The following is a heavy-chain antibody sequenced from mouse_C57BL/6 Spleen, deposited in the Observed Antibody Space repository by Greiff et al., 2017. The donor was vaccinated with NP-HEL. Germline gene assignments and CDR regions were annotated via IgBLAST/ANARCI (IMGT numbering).Heavy chain of an antibody. Sequence: QVQLQQPGAELVKPGASVKLSCKASGYTFTSYWMQWVKQRPGQGLEWIGEIDPSDSYTNYNQKFKGKATLTVDTSSSTAYMQLSSLTSEDSAVYYWARGAAQAEGFAYWGQGTLVTVSA. CDR1: GYTFTSYW. CDR2: IDPSDSYT. CDR3: ARGAAQAEGFAY. V-gene: IGHV1-50*01. J-gene: IGHJ3*01. D-gene: IGHD3-2*02.